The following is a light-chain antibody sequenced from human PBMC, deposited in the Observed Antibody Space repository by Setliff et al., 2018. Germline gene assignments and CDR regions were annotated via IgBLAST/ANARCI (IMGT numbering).Light chain of an antibody. V-gene: IGLV2-14*03. Sequence: QSALTQPASVSGSPGQSITISCTGTISNVGSYNYVSWYQQHPGKAPRLLIYDVNNRPSGVSDRFSGSKSGNTASLTISGLQAEDEADYYCCSYTGTSTPYVFGTGTKVTVL. CDR3: CSYTGTSTPYV. CDR2: DVN. CDR1: ISNVGSYNY. J-gene: IGLJ1*01.